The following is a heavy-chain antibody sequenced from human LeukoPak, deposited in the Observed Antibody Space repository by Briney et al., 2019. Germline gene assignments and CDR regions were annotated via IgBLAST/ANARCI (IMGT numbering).Heavy chain of an antibody. CDR2: IHYDGSNK. Sequence: GGSLRLSCAASGFTFSSFGMHWVRQAPGKGLDWVAFIHYDGSNKYYADSVKGRFTISRDNSKNTLYLQMNSLRAEDTAVYYCAKDRKALADTFDYWGQGTLVTVSS. V-gene: IGHV3-30*02. CDR3: AKDRKALADTFDY. D-gene: IGHD6-19*01. J-gene: IGHJ4*02. CDR1: GFTFSSFG.